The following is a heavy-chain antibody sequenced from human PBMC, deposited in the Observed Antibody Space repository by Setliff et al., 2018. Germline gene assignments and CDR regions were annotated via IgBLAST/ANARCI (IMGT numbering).Heavy chain of an antibody. D-gene: IGHD2-15*01. V-gene: IGHV1-69*05. J-gene: IGHJ5*02. CDR3: ARSPAVLGIVYLDP. CDR1: GYTFTDYY. Sequence: SVKVSCKASGYTFTDYYIHWVRQAPGQGLEWMGGIIPMFGTPAYAQKFQDRVTITTDESTSTAYMELDSLRSEDTAVYYCARSPAVLGIVYLDPWGQGTRVTVSS. CDR2: IIPMFGTP.